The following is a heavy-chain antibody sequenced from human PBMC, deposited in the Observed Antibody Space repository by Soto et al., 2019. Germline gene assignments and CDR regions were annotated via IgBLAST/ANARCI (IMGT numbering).Heavy chain of an antibody. CDR2: ISYDGSNK. CDR3: ARLTSGYSSSWYYGMDV. CDR1: GFTSTSYG. Sequence: QVQLVESGGGVVQPGRSLRLSCAASGFTSTSYGMHWVRQAPGKGLEWVATISYDGSNKYYADSVKGRFTIYRDNSKNTLYLQMNSLRAEDTALYYCARLTSGYSSSWYYGMDVWGQGTTVTVSS. D-gene: IGHD6-13*01. J-gene: IGHJ6*02. V-gene: IGHV3-30*03.